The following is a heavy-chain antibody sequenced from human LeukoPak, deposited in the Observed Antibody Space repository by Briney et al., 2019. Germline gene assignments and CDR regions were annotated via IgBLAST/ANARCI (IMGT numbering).Heavy chain of an antibody. Sequence: SVKVSCKASGGTFSSYAISWVRQAPGQGLEWMGGIIPIFGTANYAQKFQGRVTITADKSTSTAYMELGSLRSEDTAVYYCASVYCSGGSCDYYYGMDVWGKGTTVTVSS. CDR2: IIPIFGTA. V-gene: IGHV1-69*06. CDR3: ASVYCSGGSCDYYYGMDV. J-gene: IGHJ6*04. CDR1: GGTFSSYA. D-gene: IGHD2-15*01.